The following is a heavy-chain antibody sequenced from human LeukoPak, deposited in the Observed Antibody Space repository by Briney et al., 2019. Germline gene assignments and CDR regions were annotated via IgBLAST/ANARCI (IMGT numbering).Heavy chain of an antibody. J-gene: IGHJ6*04. CDR2: IISIFGTA. D-gene: IGHD2-2*01. V-gene: IGHV1-69*13. Sequence: SVKVSCKASGGTFSSYAISWVRQAPGQGLEWMGGIISIFGTANYAQKFQGRVTITADESTSTAYMELSSLRSEDTAVYYCARSLSSTRVEVPAAPYYYGMDVWGKGTTVTVSS. CDR1: GGTFSSYA. CDR3: ARSLSSTRVEVPAAPYYYGMDV.